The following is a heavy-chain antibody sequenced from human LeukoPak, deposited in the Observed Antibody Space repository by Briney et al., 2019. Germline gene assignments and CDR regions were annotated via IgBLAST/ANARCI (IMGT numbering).Heavy chain of an antibody. CDR2: ISSNGGST. J-gene: IGHJ3*02. V-gene: IGHV3-64*01. CDR1: GFTFSSYA. CDR3: ARDFGGDAFDI. D-gene: IGHD4-23*01. Sequence: GGSLRLSCAASGFTFSSYAMHWVRQAPGKGLEYVSAISSNGGSTYYANSVKGRFTISRDNSKNTLYLQMGSLRAEDMAVYYCARDFGGDAFDIWGQGTMVTVSS.